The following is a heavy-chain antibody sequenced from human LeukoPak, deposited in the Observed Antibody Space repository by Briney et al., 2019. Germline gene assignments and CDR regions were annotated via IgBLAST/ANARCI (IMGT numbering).Heavy chain of an antibody. CDR3: ARDVSRGYMDY. J-gene: IGHJ4*01. Sequence: GASVKVSCKASGYRFSDYGVTWVRQAPGQGLEWMGWISVSSGTTTYAENFQGRVTLTTDASTTTAYMEVTSLTSDDTAVYYCARDVSRGYMDYWGHGTLVTVAS. CDR1: GYRFSDYG. CDR2: ISVSSGTT. V-gene: IGHV1-18*01.